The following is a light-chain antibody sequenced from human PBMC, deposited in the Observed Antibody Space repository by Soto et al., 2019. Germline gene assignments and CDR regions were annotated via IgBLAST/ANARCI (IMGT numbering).Light chain of an antibody. Sequence: AIQMTQSPSSLSASVGDRVTITCRASQDIRNDLGWFQQKPGKAPKLLINTASTLQSGVSSRFSGSGSGTDFTLTISSLQPEDFATYYCLHYNSYSRTFGQGTKVDIK. J-gene: IGKJ1*01. CDR3: LHYNSYSRT. CDR2: TAS. CDR1: QDIRND. V-gene: IGKV1-6*01.